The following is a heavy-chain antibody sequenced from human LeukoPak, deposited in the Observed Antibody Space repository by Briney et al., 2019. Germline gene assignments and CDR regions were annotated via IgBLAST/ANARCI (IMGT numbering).Heavy chain of an antibody. D-gene: IGHD2-15*01. V-gene: IGHV3-23*01. Sequence: GGSLRLSCAASGFTFSSYAMSWVRQAPGKGLEWVSAISGSGGSTYYADSVKGRFTISRDNSKNTLYLQMNSLRAEDTAVYYCAKDPRYCSGGSCYFGYYFDYWGQGTLVTVS. J-gene: IGHJ4*02. CDR1: GFTFSSYA. CDR2: ISGSGGST. CDR3: AKDPRYCSGGSCYFGYYFDY.